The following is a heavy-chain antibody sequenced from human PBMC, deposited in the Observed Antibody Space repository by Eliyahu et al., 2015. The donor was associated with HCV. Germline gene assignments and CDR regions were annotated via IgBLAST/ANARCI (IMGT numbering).Heavy chain of an antibody. D-gene: IGHD6-19*01. V-gene: IGHV1-69*01. CDR2: IIPIXGTA. J-gene: IGHJ3*02. Sequence: QVQLVQSGAEVKKPGSSVKVSCKASGGTFSSYAISWVRQAPGQGLEWMGGIIPIXGTANYAQKFQGRVTITADESTSTAYMELSSLRSEDTAVYYCARDDLFLAGRAVAGTGDAFDIWGQGTMVTVSS. CDR1: GGTFSSYA. CDR3: ARDDLFLAGRAVAGTGDAFDI.